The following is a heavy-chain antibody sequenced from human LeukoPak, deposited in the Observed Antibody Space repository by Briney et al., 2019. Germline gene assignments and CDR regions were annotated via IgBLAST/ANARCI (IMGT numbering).Heavy chain of an antibody. CDR1: GYTFTSYD. V-gene: IGHV1-8*03. Sequence: ASVKVSCKASGYTFTSYDINWVRQATGQGLEWMGWMNPNSGNTGYTQKFQGRLTITRNTSISTAYMELTSLRSEDTAVYYCARGPGCTSTSCPDFFDYWGQGTLVTVSS. CDR3: ARGPGCTSTSCPDFFDY. J-gene: IGHJ4*02. CDR2: MNPNSGNT. D-gene: IGHD2-2*01.